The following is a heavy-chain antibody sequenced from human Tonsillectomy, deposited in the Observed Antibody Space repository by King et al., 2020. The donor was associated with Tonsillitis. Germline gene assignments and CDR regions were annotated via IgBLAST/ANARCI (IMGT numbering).Heavy chain of an antibody. V-gene: IGHV3-30*03. CDR2: ISYDGRNK. Sequence: VQLVESGGGVVQPGRSLRLSCAASGFTFSSDGMHWVRQAPGKGLEWVAVISYDGRNKYYADSVKGRFTISRDNSKNTLYLQMNSRRAEDTAVYYCAMPPYYYDSSGQFDYWGQGTLVTVSS. CDR1: GFTFSSDG. J-gene: IGHJ4*02. CDR3: AMPPYYYDSSGQFDY. D-gene: IGHD3-22*01.